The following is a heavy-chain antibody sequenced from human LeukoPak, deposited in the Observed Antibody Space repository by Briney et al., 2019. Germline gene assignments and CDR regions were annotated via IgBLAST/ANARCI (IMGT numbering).Heavy chain of an antibody. CDR2: IRSKAYGGTT. Sequence: HPGGSLRLSCAASGFTFSSYAMSWVRQAPGKGLEWVGFIRSKAYGGTTEYAASVKGRFTISRDDSKSIAYLQMNSLKTEDTAVYYCTRDMSPYDFWTPADYYGMDVWGQGTTVTVSS. J-gene: IGHJ6*02. D-gene: IGHD3-3*01. CDR1: GFTFSSYA. V-gene: IGHV3-49*04. CDR3: TRDMSPYDFWTPADYYGMDV.